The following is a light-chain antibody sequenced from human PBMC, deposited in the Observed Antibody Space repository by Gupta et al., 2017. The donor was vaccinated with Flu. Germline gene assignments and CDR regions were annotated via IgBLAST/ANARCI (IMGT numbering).Light chain of an antibody. CDR1: QTINTNS. V-gene: IGKV3-20*01. J-gene: IGKJ2*01. CDR2: AAF. CDR3: QQYYSSYT. Sequence: DIVLTQSPGTLSLSPGERATLSCRTSQTINTNSFAWFQQKPGQAPKLLIYAAFRRATGIPDRFSGSGSGTDFTLTISRREPEDFAVYYWQQYYSSYTFGQGTKLEIK.